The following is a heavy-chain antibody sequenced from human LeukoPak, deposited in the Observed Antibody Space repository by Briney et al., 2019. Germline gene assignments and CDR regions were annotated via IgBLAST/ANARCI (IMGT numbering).Heavy chain of an antibody. V-gene: IGHV3-15*01. J-gene: IGHJ2*01. CDR3: TTLGGDHWFDWYFDL. CDR2: IRAKVDGGTV. CDR1: GLSLGNAW. D-gene: IGHD3-9*01. Sequence: GGSLRLSCAASGLSLGNAWMSWVRQVPGKGLEWLGRIRAKVDGGTVDYAAPVKGRFTISRDESENTLYLHLTSLKIEDAAVYYCTTLGGDHWFDWYFDLWGRGTLVPVSS.